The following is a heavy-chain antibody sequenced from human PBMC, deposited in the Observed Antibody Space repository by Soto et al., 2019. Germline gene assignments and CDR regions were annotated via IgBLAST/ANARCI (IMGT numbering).Heavy chain of an antibody. Sequence: GGSLRLSCAASGFTFSSYWMHWVRQAPGKGLVWVSRINSDGSSTSYADSVKGRFTISRDNAKNTLYLQMNSLRAEDTAVYYCARFAAAAGKIFDYWGQETLVTVSS. CDR3: ARFAAAAGKIFDY. V-gene: IGHV3-74*01. J-gene: IGHJ4*02. CDR1: GFTFSSYW. CDR2: INSDGSST. D-gene: IGHD6-13*01.